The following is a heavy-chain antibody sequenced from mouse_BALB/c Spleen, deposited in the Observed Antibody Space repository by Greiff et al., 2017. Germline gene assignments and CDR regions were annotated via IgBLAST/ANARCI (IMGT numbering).Heavy chain of an antibody. Sequence: DVKLVESGGGLVKPGGSLKLSCAASGFTFSSYAMSWVRQTPEKRLEWVASISSGGSTYYPDSVKGRFTISRDNARNILYLQMSSLRSEDTAMYYCARGLWLRRGGYFDYWGQGTTLTVSS. V-gene: IGHV5-6-5*01. CDR1: GFTFSSYA. CDR3: ARGLWLRRGGYFDY. J-gene: IGHJ2*01. D-gene: IGHD2-2*01. CDR2: ISSGGST.